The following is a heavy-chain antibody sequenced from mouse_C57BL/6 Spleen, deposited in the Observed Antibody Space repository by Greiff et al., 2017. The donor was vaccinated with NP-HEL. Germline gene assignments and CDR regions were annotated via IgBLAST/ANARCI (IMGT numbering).Heavy chain of an antibody. J-gene: IGHJ4*01. CDR2: IWSDGST. CDR3: ARHRGPLDAMDY. Sequence: QVQLKQSGPGLVAPSQSLSITCTVSGFSLTSYGVHWVRQPPGKGLEWLVVIWSDGSTTYNSALKSRLSISKDNSKSQVFLKMNSLQTDDTAMYYCARHRGPLDAMDYWGQGTSVTVSS. CDR1: GFSLTSYG. V-gene: IGHV2-6-1*01.